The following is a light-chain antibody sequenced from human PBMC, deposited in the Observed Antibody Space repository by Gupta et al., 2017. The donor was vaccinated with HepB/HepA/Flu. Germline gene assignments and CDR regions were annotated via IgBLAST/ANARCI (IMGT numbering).Light chain of an antibody. Sequence: QSALTQPPSVSGSPGQSVTISCTGTSSDVGSYNRVSWYQQPPGTAPKLMIFEVNNRPSGVPDRFSGSKSGNTASLTISGLQAEDEADYYFSSYTSSSTYVFGGGTRVTVL. CDR2: EVN. J-gene: IGLJ1*01. CDR1: SSDVGSYNR. CDR3: SSYTSSSTYV. V-gene: IGLV2-18*02.